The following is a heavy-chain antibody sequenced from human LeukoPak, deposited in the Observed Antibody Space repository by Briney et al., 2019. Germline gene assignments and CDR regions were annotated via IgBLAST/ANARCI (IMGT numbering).Heavy chain of an antibody. V-gene: IGHV1-2*06. CDR1: GYTLTDYY. CDR3: ASGGSRGYSYGIRDY. J-gene: IGHJ4*02. D-gene: IGHD5-18*01. Sequence: ASVKVSCKASGYTLTDYYIHWVRQAPGQGLEWMGRINPNSGGTNYAQKFQGRVTMTRDTSTSTVYMELSSLRSEDTAVYYCASGGSRGYSYGIRDYWGQGTLVTVSS. CDR2: INPNSGGT.